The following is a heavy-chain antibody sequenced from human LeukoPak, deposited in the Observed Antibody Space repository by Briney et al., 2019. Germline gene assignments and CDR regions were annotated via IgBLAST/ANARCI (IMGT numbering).Heavy chain of an antibody. D-gene: IGHD2-15*01. Sequence: GGSLRLFCAASGFTFSSYSMHWVRQAPGKGLEWVSSISSSSSYIYYADSVKGRFTITRDNAKNSLYLQMNSLRAEDAAVYDCARMHCSGGSCYSVWYYFDYWGQGTLVTVSS. CDR2: ISSSSSYI. CDR1: GFTFSSYS. V-gene: IGHV3-21*01. CDR3: ARMHCSGGSCYSVWYYFDY. J-gene: IGHJ4*02.